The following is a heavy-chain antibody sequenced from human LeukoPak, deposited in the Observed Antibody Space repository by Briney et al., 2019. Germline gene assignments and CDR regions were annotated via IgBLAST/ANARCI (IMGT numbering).Heavy chain of an antibody. Sequence: SETLSLTCTVSGGSISSGGYYWSWIRQHPGKGLEWIGYIYYSGSTYYNPSLKSRVTISVDTSKNQFSLKLNSVTAADTAVYYCASRAVAGTRFYSWGQGTLVTVSS. V-gene: IGHV4-31*03. CDR3: ASRAVAGTRFYS. J-gene: IGHJ4*02. CDR1: GGSISSGGYY. D-gene: IGHD6-13*01. CDR2: IYYSGST.